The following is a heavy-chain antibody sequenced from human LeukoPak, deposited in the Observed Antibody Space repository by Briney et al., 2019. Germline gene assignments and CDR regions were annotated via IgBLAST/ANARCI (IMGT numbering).Heavy chain of an antibody. CDR3: ARGAEGIAATDSNFDY. CDR1: GFTFSINS. J-gene: IGHJ4*02. Sequence: GGSLRLSCAGSGFTFSINSMNWVRQAPGKGLEWVSSISTSSSYIYYADSVKGRFTISRDNAKKSLYLQMNSLRVEDTAVYYCARGAEGIAATDSNFDYWGQGTVVTVSS. V-gene: IGHV3-21*01. D-gene: IGHD6-13*01. CDR2: ISTSSSYI.